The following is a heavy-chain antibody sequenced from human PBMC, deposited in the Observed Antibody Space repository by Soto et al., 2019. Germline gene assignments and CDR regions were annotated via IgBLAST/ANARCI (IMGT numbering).Heavy chain of an antibody. Sequence: GGSLRLSCAASGFTFSSYGMHWVRQAPGKGLEWVAVISYDGSNKYYADSVKGRFTISRDNSKNTLYLQMNSLRAEDTAVYYCAKDPSCCYTTHFDDWGEGTLFTVS. CDR3: AKDPSCCYTTHFDD. CDR1: GFTFSSYG. V-gene: IGHV3-30*18. CDR2: ISYDGSNK. D-gene: IGHD2-2*02. J-gene: IGHJ4*02.